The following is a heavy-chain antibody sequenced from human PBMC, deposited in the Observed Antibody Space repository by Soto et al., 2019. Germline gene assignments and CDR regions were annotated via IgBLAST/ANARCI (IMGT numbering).Heavy chain of an antibody. CDR1: GGTFSSYA. D-gene: IGHD1-7*01. J-gene: IGHJ6*02. CDR3: AGTPELTRIYYFYGMDV. V-gene: IGHV1-69*12. CDR2: IIPIFGTA. Sequence: QVQLVQSGAEVKKPGSSVKVSCKASGGTFSSYAISWVRQAPGQGLEWMGGIIPIFGTANYAQKFQGRVTITADESTSTAHMELSSLRSEATDVYYCAGTPELTRIYYFYGMDVWGQGTTVTVSS.